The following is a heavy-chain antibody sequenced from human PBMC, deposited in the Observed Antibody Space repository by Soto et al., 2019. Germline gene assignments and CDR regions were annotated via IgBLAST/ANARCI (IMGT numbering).Heavy chain of an antibody. V-gene: IGHV3-23*01. D-gene: IGHD2-8*02. CDR1: GFTFSSYA. Sequence: PWGSMRLSCAASGFTFSSYAISWVRQAPGKGLEWVSAISGSGGSTYYADSVKGRFTISRDNSKNTLYLQMNSLRAEDTAVYYCAKDSDTFGYWPFFDYWGQGTLVTVSS. CDR3: AKDSDTFGYWPFFDY. J-gene: IGHJ4*02. CDR2: ISGSGGST.